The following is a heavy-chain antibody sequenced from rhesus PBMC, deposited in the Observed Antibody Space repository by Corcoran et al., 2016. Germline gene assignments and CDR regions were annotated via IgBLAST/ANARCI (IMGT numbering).Heavy chain of an antibody. CDR1: GFTFSSYA. D-gene: IGHD4-23*01. CDR3: TANTVTTSFYFGS. V-gene: IGHV3-100*02. CDR2: MVESGGAT. J-gene: IGHJ4*01. Sequence: DVQLVESGGGLVKPGGSLRLSCVASGFTFSSYAMHWVRQAPGKGLGWVSLMVESGGATYYADSVKGRFTISRDNAKDSLFLQMNSLRAEDTAVYYCTANTVTTSFYFGSWGQGVLVTVSA.